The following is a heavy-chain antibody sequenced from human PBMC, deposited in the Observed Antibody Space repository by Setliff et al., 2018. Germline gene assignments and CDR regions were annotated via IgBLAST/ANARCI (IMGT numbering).Heavy chain of an antibody. V-gene: IGHV3-23*01. J-gene: IGHJ4*02. CDR3: FGAGACSY. CDR1: GFTYNNDW. Sequence: GGSLRLSCGASGFTYNNDWVSWVRQAPGKGLQWVSGISGNSGSTYYAASVKGRFTISRDNAKNSLSLQMNNLRSEDTAVYYCFGAGACSYWGQGTLVTVSS. D-gene: IGHD3-10*01. CDR2: ISGNSGST.